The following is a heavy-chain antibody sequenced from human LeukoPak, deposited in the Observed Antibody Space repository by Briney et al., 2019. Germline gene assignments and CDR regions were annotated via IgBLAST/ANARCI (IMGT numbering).Heavy chain of an antibody. Sequence: ASVKVSCTASGYTFTGYYMYWVRQAPGQGLEWMGWINPNRGGTKFAQKFQGRVTMTSDTSINTAYMELNRLTSDDTAVYYCARGNEIFGVETIKIRLDWWGQGTLVTVSS. CDR2: INPNRGGT. CDR3: ARGNEIFGVETIKIRLDW. V-gene: IGHV1-2*02. J-gene: IGHJ4*02. CDR1: GYTFTGYY. D-gene: IGHD3-3*01.